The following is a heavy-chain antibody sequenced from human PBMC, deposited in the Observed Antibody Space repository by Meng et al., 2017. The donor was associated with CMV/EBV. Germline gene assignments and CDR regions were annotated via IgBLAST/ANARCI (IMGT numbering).Heavy chain of an antibody. CDR2: IIPILGTA. CDR1: GGTFSSYA. CDR3: ASVTGIGWWYFDL. J-gene: IGHJ2*01. Sequence: QVVLSGGEVKEHGAPVKAASKACGGTFSSYASSWVRQAPGQGLEWMGGIIPILGTANYAQKFQGRVTITADESTSTDYMELSSLGSEATAVYYCASVTGIGWWYFDLWGRGTLVTVSS. V-gene: IGHV1-69*01. D-gene: IGHD1-20*01.